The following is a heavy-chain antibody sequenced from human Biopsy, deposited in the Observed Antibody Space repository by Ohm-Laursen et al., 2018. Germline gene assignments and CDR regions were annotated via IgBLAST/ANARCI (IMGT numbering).Heavy chain of an antibody. Sequence: PTQTLTLTCDFSGFSLTERERGMSVTWIRQAPGKALEWLALIYWDDDKRYSPSLKNRLTITKDTSKKQVVLTMANLDPVDTATYYCCRENINIVGAFDAWGQGTLVAVSS. J-gene: IGHJ3*01. CDR1: GFSLTERERGMS. CDR3: CRENINIVGAFDA. CDR2: IYWDDDK. D-gene: IGHD3-3*02. V-gene: IGHV2-5*08.